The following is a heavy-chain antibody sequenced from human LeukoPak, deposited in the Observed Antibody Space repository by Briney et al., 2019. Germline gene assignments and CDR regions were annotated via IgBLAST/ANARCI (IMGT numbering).Heavy chain of an antibody. CDR3: AKEVYGDHPIDY. Sequence: GGSLRLSCAASGFTFSSFWMHWVRQAPGKGLVWVSGINNAGSNTTYADSVKGRFTISRDNFKNTLYLQMNSLRADDTAVYYCAKEVYGDHPIDYWGQGTLVTVSS. CDR2: INNAGSNT. CDR1: GFTFSSFW. J-gene: IGHJ4*02. V-gene: IGHV3-74*01. D-gene: IGHD4-17*01.